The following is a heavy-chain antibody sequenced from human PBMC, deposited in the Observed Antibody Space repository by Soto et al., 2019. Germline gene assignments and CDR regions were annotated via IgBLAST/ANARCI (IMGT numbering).Heavy chain of an antibody. CDR1: GFTFSSYG. V-gene: IGHV3-33*01. CDR3: ARDIVVVVDATLYYYYMDV. Sequence: QVQLVESGGGVVQPGRSLRLSCAASGFTFSSYGMHWVRQAPGKGLEWVAVIWYDGSNKYYADSVKGRFTISRDNSKNTLYLQMNSLRAEDTAVYYCARDIVVVVDATLYYYYMDVWGKGTTVTVSS. D-gene: IGHD2-15*01. J-gene: IGHJ6*03. CDR2: IWYDGSNK.